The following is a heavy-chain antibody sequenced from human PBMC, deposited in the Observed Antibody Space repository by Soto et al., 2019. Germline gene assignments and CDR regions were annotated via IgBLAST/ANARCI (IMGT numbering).Heavy chain of an antibody. Sequence: GGSLRLSCAASGFTFSSYGMHWVRQAPGKGLEWVAVISYDGSNKYYADSVKGRFTISRDNSKNTLYLQMNSLRAEDTAVYHCAKDRDSSSSGQGDYWGQGTLVTVSS. J-gene: IGHJ4*02. CDR2: ISYDGSNK. CDR1: GFTFSSYG. V-gene: IGHV3-30*18. D-gene: IGHD6-6*01. CDR3: AKDRDSSSSGQGDY.